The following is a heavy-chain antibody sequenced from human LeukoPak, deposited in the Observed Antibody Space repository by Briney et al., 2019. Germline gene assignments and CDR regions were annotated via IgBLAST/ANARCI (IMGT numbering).Heavy chain of an antibody. Sequence: GGSLRHSCAASGFSFSSTSTHWVCPAPGKGVVWVSRINRDGRTTNYADSVKSRFSISRDTATNTECLRKKTLRDADTPVCFSARDRGSTEFDYGGQGTLVTVSS. D-gene: IGHD1-1*01. V-gene: IGHV3-74*01. CDR3: ARDRGSTEFDY. CDR2: INRDGRTT. CDR1: GFSFSSTS. J-gene: IGHJ4*02.